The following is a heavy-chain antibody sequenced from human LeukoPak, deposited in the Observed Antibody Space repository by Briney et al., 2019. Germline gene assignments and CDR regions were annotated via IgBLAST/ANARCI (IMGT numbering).Heavy chain of an antibody. CDR2: FDPEDGET. V-gene: IGHV1-24*01. D-gene: IGHD2-15*01. CDR3: ATAYGEDKYYFDY. J-gene: IGHJ4*02. Sequence: ASGKVSCKVSGYTLTELSMHWVRQAPGKGREWMGCFDPEDGETIYAQKFQGRVTMTEDTSTDTAYMELSSLRSEDTAVYYCATAYGEDKYYFDYWGQGTLVTVSS. CDR1: GYTLTELS.